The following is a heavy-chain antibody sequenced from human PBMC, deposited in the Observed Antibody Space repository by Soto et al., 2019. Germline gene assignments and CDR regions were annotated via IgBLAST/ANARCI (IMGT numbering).Heavy chain of an antibody. CDR2: IKEDGNEK. J-gene: IGHJ3*02. CDR1: GFDLSDYY. CDR3: ARTKGAVAFDI. Sequence: PGGSLRLSCAASGFDLSDYYMSWIRQAPGKGLEWVANIKEDGNEKYYVDSVKGRFTISRDNAEKSLYLQMNSLRAEDTAIYYCARTKGAVAFDIWGQGTMVTVSS. V-gene: IGHV3-7*01. D-gene: IGHD3-16*01.